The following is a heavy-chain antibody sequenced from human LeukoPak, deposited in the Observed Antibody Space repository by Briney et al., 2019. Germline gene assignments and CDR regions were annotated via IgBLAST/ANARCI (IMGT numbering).Heavy chain of an antibody. D-gene: IGHD1-26*01. Sequence: GGSLRLSCAASGFTVSSNYMSWVRQAPGKGLEWVSSISSSSSYIYYADSVKGRFTISRDNAKNSLYLQMNSLRVEDTAVYYCARDLGATIFDFDYWGQGTLVTVSS. J-gene: IGHJ4*02. CDR1: GFTVSSNY. V-gene: IGHV3-21*01. CDR2: ISSSSSYI. CDR3: ARDLGATIFDFDY.